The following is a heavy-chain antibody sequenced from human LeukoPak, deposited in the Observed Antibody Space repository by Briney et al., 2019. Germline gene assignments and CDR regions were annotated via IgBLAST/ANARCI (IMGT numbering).Heavy chain of an antibody. CDR3: ASIRGTLGY. J-gene: IGHJ4*02. CDR2: IKNKANSYIT. Sequence: GGSLRLSCAASGFTFSDHFMDWVRQAPGKGLEWVGRIKNKANSYITQYAASMEGRFTISRDDSKNSLYLQMSSLKTEDTAMYYCASIRGTLGYWGQGTVVTVSS. CDR1: GFTFSDHF. V-gene: IGHV3-72*01. D-gene: IGHD1-26*01.